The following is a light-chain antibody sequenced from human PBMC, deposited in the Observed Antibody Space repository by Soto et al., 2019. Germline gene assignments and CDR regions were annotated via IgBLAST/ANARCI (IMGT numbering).Light chain of an antibody. CDR1: QSVSSSY. V-gene: IGKV3-20*01. CDR3: QQYGSSPPNT. Sequence: EIVLTQSPGTLSLSPGERATLSCRASQSVSSSYLAWYQQKPGQAPRLLIYAASSRPTGIPDRFSGSGSGTDFTLTITRVEPEDFVVYYCQQYGSSPPNTFGQGTKLEIK. J-gene: IGKJ2*01. CDR2: AAS.